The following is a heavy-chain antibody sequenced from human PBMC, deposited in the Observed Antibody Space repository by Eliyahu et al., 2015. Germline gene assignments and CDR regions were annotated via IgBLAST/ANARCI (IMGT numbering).Heavy chain of an antibody. CDR3: ARVYGAYEY. D-gene: IGHD5/OR15-5a*01. V-gene: IGHV5-51*01. Sequence: EVQVVQSGPEVKXPGEXLKISXKGXGYSFTNYWIAWXRQMXGKGLECMGIIYPGDSDTRYSPSFQGQVTISADKSINTAYLQWSSLKASDTAMYYCARVYGAYEYWGPGTLVTVSS. J-gene: IGHJ4*02. CDR2: IYPGDSDT. CDR1: GYSFTNYW.